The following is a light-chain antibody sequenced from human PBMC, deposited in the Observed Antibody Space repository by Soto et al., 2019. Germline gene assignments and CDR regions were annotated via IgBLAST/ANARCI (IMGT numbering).Light chain of an antibody. Sequence: EIVMTQSPATLSVSTGERATLSCRASQSVSSNLAWYRQKPGQAPRLLIYGASTRATGIPARFSGSGSGTEFTLTISSLQSEDFAVYYCQQHNHWPSFGQGTKLEIK. V-gene: IGKV3-15*01. CDR3: QQHNHWPS. CDR2: GAS. CDR1: QSVSSN. J-gene: IGKJ2*01.